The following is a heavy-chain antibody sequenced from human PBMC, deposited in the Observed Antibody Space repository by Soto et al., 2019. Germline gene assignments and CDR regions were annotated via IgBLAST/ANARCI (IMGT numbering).Heavy chain of an antibody. Sequence: GASVKVSCKASGYTFASYGSSWVRQAPGQGLEWMGWISAYNGNTNYAQKLQGRVTMTTDTSTSTAYMELRSLRSDDTAVYYCARDPGVASSTDFDYWGQGTLVTVSS. CDR2: ISAYNGNT. D-gene: IGHD3-10*01. V-gene: IGHV1-18*01. CDR1: GYTFASYG. CDR3: ARDPGVASSTDFDY. J-gene: IGHJ4*02.